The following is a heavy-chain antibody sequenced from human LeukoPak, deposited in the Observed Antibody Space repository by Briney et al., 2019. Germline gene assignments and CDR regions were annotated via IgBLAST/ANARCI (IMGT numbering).Heavy chain of an antibody. Sequence: ASVKVSCKTSGYTFTNYDINWVRQAPGRGLEWMGRMNPSSGGTGSAVKFQGRITIIRDTSISTAYMELSSLRSEDTAVYYCARVRYGSLDSWGQGTLVTVSS. CDR2: MNPSSGGT. J-gene: IGHJ4*02. D-gene: IGHD3-9*01. CDR3: ARVRYGSLDS. CDR1: GYTFTNYD. V-gene: IGHV1-8*03.